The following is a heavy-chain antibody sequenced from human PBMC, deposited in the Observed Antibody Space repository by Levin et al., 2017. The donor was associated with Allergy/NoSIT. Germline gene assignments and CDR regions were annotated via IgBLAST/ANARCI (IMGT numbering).Heavy chain of an antibody. J-gene: IGHJ4*02. D-gene: IGHD3-10*01. V-gene: IGHV3-15*01. Sequence: PGESLKISCVGPGFTFSNAWMSWVRQAPGKGLEWLGRIISKTNGGTIDYAAPVKGRFIISRDDSENTLYVQMNRLKIEDTGVYYCTTYGSGRHSAGYWGQGTLVTVSS. CDR2: IISKTNGGTI. CDR1: GFTFSNAW. CDR3: TTYGSGRHSAGY.